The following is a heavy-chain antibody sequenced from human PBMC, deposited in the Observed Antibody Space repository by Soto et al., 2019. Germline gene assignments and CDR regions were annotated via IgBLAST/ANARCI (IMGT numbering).Heavy chain of an antibody. D-gene: IGHD2-2*01. CDR1: GGSFSGYY. CDR2: INHSGST. Sequence: SETLSLTCAVYGGSFSGYYWSWIRQPPGKGLEWIGEINHSGSTNYNPSLKSRVTISVDTSKNQFSLKLSSVTAADTSVYYCARGGYCSSTSCSKASGFDYWGQGTLVTVSS. CDR3: ARGGYCSSTSCSKASGFDY. J-gene: IGHJ4*02. V-gene: IGHV4-34*01.